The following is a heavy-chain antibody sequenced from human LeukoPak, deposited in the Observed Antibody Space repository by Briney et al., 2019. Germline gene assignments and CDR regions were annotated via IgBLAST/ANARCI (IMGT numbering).Heavy chain of an antibody. D-gene: IGHD2-2*01. J-gene: IGHJ5*02. Sequence: ASVKVSCKASGGTFNNHAFSWVRQAPGQGLEWMGGIIPIFGTANYAQTFQARVTISADESTSTVYMELSSLRSEDTAVYYCARAEPPVVPAANNWFDPWGQGTLVTVSS. CDR1: GGTFNNHA. V-gene: IGHV1-69*13. CDR3: ARAEPPVVPAANNWFDP. CDR2: IIPIFGTA.